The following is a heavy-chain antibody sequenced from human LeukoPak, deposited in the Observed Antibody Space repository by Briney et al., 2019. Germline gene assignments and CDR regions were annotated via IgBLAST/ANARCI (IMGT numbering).Heavy chain of an antibody. J-gene: IGHJ5*02. CDR1: GFTFSSYA. V-gene: IGHV3-23*01. D-gene: IGHD3-10*01. CDR3: ARDRPEDLGSGTYKGVNWFDP. Sequence: PGGSLRLSCAASGFTFSSYAMSWVRQAPGKGLEWVSAISGSGGSTYYADSGKGRFTISRDNSKNTMYLQMNSLRAEDTAVYYCARDRPEDLGSGTYKGVNWFDPWGQGTLVTVSS. CDR2: ISGSGGST.